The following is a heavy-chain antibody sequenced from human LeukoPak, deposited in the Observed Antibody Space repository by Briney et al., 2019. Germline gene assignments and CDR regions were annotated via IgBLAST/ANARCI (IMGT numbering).Heavy chain of an antibody. V-gene: IGHV4-39*01. Sequence: SETLSLTCTVSGVSISTTTYYWGWIRQPPGKGLEWIGSVFYSGSAYYNPSLTSRVTISVDTSKNQFSLRLSSVTAPDTAVYYCARHRSAGSGSYYNDAFDIWGQGTMVIVSS. CDR3: ARHRSAGSGSYYNDAFDI. J-gene: IGHJ3*02. CDR1: GVSISTTTYY. CDR2: VFYSGSA. D-gene: IGHD3-10*01.